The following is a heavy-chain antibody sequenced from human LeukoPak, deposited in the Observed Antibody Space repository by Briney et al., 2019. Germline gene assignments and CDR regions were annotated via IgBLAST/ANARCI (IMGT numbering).Heavy chain of an antibody. Sequence: GGSLRLSCAASGFTFSSYGMHWVRQAPGKGLEWVAFIRYDGSNKYYADSVKGRFTISRDNSKNTLYLQMNSLRAEDTAVYYCAKDRYSSSWYFDYWGQGTLVTVSS. CDR2: IRYDGSNK. J-gene: IGHJ4*02. D-gene: IGHD6-13*01. CDR3: AKDRYSSSWYFDY. V-gene: IGHV3-30*02. CDR1: GFTFSSYG.